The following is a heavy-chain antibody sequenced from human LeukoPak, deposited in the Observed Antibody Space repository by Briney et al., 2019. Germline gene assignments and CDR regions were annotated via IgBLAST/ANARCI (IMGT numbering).Heavy chain of an antibody. J-gene: IGHJ4*02. CDR1: GGSFSGYY. D-gene: IGHD2-15*01. Sequence: SETLSLTCAVYGGSFSGYYWSWIRQPTGKGLEWIGEINHSGSTNYNPSLKSRVTISVDTSKNQFSLKLSSVTAADTAVYYCASREGYCSGGSRLTPPNHDYWGQGTLVTVSS. CDR2: INHSGST. V-gene: IGHV4-34*01. CDR3: ASREGYCSGGSRLTPPNHDY.